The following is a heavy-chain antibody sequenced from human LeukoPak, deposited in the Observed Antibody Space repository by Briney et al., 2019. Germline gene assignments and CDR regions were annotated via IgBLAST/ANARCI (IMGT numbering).Heavy chain of an antibody. D-gene: IGHD3-22*01. V-gene: IGHV3-23*01. Sequence: GGSLRLSCAASGFTFSSYAMSWVRQAPGKGLEWASAISGSGGSTYYADSVKGRFTISRDNSKNTLYLQMNSLRAEDTAVYYCATGSGYYWADYWGQGTLVTVSS. CDR3: ATGSGYYWADY. CDR1: GFTFSSYA. J-gene: IGHJ4*02. CDR2: ISGSGGST.